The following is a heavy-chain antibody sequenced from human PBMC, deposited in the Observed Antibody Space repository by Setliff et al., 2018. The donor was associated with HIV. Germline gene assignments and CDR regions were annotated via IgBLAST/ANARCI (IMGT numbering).Heavy chain of an antibody. J-gene: IGHJ4*02. CDR3: ARELYREWDY. CDR1: GFTFRDYA. V-gene: IGHV3-66*02. D-gene: IGHD3-10*01. CDR2: IYGGGTT. Sequence: PGGSLRLSCIGSGFTFRDYAMNWVRQAPGKGLEWVSVIYGGGTTHYADSVKGRFTISRDNSKNTVYLQMNSLRVEDTAVYYCARELYREWDYWGQGTLVTVSS.